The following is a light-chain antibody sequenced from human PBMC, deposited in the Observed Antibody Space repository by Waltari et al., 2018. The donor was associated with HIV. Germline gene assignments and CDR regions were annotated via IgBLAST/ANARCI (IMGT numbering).Light chain of an antibody. CDR3: NSYAGSDNVL. J-gene: IGLJ2*01. Sequence: QSALTQPPSASGSPGQSVTISCTGSSSDVGGYNLVSWYQHHPGKAPKLIIYDVTKRPSGVPDCFFVSKSANTASLTVSGLQAEDEADYYCNSYAGSDNVLFGGGTKLTVL. CDR2: DVT. V-gene: IGLV2-8*01. CDR1: SSDVGGYNL.